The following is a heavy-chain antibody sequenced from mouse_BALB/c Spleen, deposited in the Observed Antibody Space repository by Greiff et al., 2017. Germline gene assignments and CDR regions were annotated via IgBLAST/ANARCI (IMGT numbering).Heavy chain of an antibody. J-gene: IGHJ2*01. CDR2: INPSNGRT. V-gene: IGHV1S81*02. CDR3: ARYVGPYFDY. Sequence: QVQLQQPGAELVKPGASVKLSCKASGYTFTSYWMHWVKQRPGQGLEWIGEINPSNGRTNYNEKFKSKATLTVDKSSSTAYMQLSSLTSEDSAVYYCARYVGPYFDYWGQGTTLTVSS. CDR1: GYTFTSYW.